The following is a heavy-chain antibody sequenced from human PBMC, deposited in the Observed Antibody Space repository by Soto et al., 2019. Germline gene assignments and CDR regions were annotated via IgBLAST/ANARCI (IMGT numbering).Heavy chain of an antibody. D-gene: IGHD2-2*01. CDR1: GYSFTRYW. CDR2: IDPSDSYT. CDR3: ASRGRYCSSTSCLGFDP. J-gene: IGHJ5*02. Sequence: GESLKISCKGSGYSFTRYWISGVRQMPGKGLEWMGRIDPSDSYTNYSPSFQGHVTISADKSISTAYLQWSSLKASDTAMYYCASRGRYCSSTSCLGFDPWGQGTLVTVSS. V-gene: IGHV5-10-1*01.